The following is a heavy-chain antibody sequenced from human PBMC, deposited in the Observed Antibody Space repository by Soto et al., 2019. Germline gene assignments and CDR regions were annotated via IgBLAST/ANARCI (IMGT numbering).Heavy chain of an antibody. V-gene: IGHV3-43*01. CDR1: GFTFDDYS. CDR3: AKDGAITDYTYLDY. J-gene: IGHJ4*02. Sequence: EVQLVESGGVVVQPGESLGLSCAASGFTFDDYSMHWVRQAPGKGLEWVSLISWDGRSTYYADSVKGRFTVSRDNSKNSLYLQMNSLTTEDTAFYYCAKDGAITDYTYLDYWGQGALVTVSS. CDR2: ISWDGRST. D-gene: IGHD1-26*01.